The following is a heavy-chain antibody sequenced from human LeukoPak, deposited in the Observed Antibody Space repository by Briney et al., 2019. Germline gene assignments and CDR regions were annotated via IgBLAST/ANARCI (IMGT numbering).Heavy chain of an antibody. Sequence: PSETLSLTCTVSGGSISSYYWSWIRQPPGKGLEWIGYIYYSGSTNYNPSLKSRVTISVDTSKNQFSLRLSSVTAADTAVYYCARDRGSSWYYTMDVWGQGTTVIVSS. CDR1: GGSISSYY. CDR3: ARDRGSSWYYTMDV. D-gene: IGHD6-13*01. V-gene: IGHV4-59*01. CDR2: IYYSGST. J-gene: IGHJ6*02.